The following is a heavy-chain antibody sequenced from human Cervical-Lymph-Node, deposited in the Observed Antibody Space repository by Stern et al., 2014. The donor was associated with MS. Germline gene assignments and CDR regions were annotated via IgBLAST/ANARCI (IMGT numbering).Heavy chain of an antibody. V-gene: IGHV4-59*01. Sequence: QVQLVESGPGLVKPSESLSLTCTVSGGSITSYYFSWIRKSPGKGLECIGYSHYSGSTAYNPSLKSRVTISVDSSKNQFSLRLSSATAADTAVYYCARGRMYHFDSWGQGTLVTVSS. CDR1: GGSITSYY. D-gene: IGHD2-8*01. CDR2: SHYSGST. J-gene: IGHJ4*02. CDR3: ARGRMYHFDS.